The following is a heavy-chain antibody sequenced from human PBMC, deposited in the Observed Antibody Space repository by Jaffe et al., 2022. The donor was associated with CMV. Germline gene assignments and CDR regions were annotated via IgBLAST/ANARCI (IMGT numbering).Heavy chain of an antibody. CDR3: ATDDYGDDYFDY. D-gene: IGHD4-17*01. CDR1: GFTFSSYG. Sequence: QVQLVESGGGVVQPGRSLRLSCAASGFTFSSYGMHWVRQAPGKGLEWVAVIWYDGSNKYYADSVKGRFTISRDNSKNTLYLQMNSLRAEDTAVYYCATDDYGDDYFDYWGQGTLVTVSS. V-gene: IGHV3-33*08. J-gene: IGHJ4*02. CDR2: IWYDGSNK.